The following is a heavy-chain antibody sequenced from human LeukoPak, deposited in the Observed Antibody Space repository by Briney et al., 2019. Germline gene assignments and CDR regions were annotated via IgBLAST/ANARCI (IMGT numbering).Heavy chain of an antibody. CDR2: MNPNRCDP. CDR3: AISYGSGSYYYDYGMDV. D-gene: IGHD3-10*01. Sequence: AAVKVSCKASGYTFPSYDIIWVRQATGQGLEWMGWMNPNRCDPGFQQNFQGRVTMTRNTSISTAYMELSSLRSEDTAVYYCAISYGSGSYYYDYGMDVWGQGTTVTVSS. CDR1: GYTFPSYD. J-gene: IGHJ6*02. V-gene: IGHV1-8*01.